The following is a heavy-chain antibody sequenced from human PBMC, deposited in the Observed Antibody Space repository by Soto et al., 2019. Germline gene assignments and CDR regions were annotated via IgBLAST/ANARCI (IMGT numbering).Heavy chain of an antibody. CDR1: AGTFSSYA. D-gene: IGHD3-22*01. CDR2: IIPIFGTA. Sequence: QVQLVQSGAEVKKPGSSVKVSCKASAGTFSSYAISWVRQAPGQGLEWMGGIIPIFGTANYAQKFQGRVTITADESTSTAYMELSSLRSEDTAVYYCVWDSSGYYYVDYWGQGTLVTVSS. J-gene: IGHJ4*02. V-gene: IGHV1-69*12. CDR3: VWDSSGYYYVDY.